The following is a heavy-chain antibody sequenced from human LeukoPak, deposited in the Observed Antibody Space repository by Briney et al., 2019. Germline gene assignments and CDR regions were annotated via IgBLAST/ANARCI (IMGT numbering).Heavy chain of an antibody. D-gene: IGHD1-1*01. Sequence: ASETLSLTCTVSGGSISNYYWSCIRQPAGKGLEWIGRMYSSGSTNYNPSLKSRVTMLADTSKNQLSLKLTSATAADTAVYYCARDSDKRPNWFDPWGQGTLVTVSS. J-gene: IGHJ5*02. CDR1: GGSISNYY. CDR2: MYSSGST. CDR3: ARDSDKRPNWFDP. V-gene: IGHV4-4*07.